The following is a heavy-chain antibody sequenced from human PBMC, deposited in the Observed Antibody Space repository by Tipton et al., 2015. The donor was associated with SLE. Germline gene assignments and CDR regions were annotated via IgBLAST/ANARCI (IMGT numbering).Heavy chain of an antibody. J-gene: IGHJ4*02. CDR1: GYSIFDGYY. D-gene: IGHD3-3*01. Sequence: TLSLTCTVSGYSIFDGYYWGWIRQPPGKGPEWIGTIYHSGDTYYNPSLKSRVTLTVDTFKNQFSLSLNSVTAADTAVYYCARDPYDSWSDYQATFDYWGQGTLVTVSP. CDR3: ARDPYDSWSDYQATFDY. V-gene: IGHV4-38-2*02. CDR2: IYHSGDT.